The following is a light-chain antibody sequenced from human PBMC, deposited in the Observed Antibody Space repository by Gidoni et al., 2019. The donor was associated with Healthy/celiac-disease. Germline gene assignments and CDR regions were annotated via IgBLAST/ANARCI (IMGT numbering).Light chain of an antibody. CDR2: AAS. Sequence: DIHMTQSPSSLSASVGDRVTITCRASQSISSYLNWYQQKPGKAPKLLIYAASSLQSGVPSRFSGSGSGTDFTLTISSLQPEDFATYYCQQNYSTPLTFGEGTKVEIK. CDR3: QQNYSTPLT. J-gene: IGKJ4*01. CDR1: QSISSY. V-gene: IGKV1-39*01.